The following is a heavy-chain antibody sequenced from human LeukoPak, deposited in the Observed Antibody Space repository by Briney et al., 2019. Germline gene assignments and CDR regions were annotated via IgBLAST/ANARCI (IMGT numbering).Heavy chain of an antibody. CDR3: AKDPNRWLVRRGPFDY. CDR2: INWNGGST. D-gene: IGHD6-19*01. V-gene: IGHV3-20*04. CDR1: GFIFDDYG. J-gene: IGHJ4*02. Sequence: RPGGPLRLSCAGSGFIFDDYGMSWVRQAPGKGLEWVSGINWNGGSTGYADSAKGRFTISRDNSKNTLYLQMNSLRAEDTAVYYCAKDPNRWLVRRGPFDYWGQGTLVTVSS.